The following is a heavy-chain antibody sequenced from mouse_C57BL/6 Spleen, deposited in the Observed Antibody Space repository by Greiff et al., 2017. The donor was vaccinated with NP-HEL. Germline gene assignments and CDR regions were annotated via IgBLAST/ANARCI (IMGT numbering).Heavy chain of an antibody. J-gene: IGHJ1*03. Sequence: EVQLQQSGAELVRPGASVKLSCTASGFNIKDYYMHWVKQRPEQGLEWIGRIDPEDGDTEYAPKFQGKATMTADTSSNPAYLQLSRLTSEDTAVYYCTTGLRRWYFDVWGTGTTVTVSS. D-gene: IGHD2-4*01. CDR3: TTGLRRWYFDV. CDR2: IDPEDGDT. CDR1: GFNIKDYY. V-gene: IGHV14-1*01.